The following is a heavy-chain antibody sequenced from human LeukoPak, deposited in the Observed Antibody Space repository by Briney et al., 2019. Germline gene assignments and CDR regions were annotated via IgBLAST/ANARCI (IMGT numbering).Heavy chain of an antibody. CDR2: ISDSGVST. CDR1: GFTFSSFA. J-gene: IGHJ4*02. V-gene: IGHV3-23*01. Sequence: GGSLRLSCVVSGFTFSSFAMSWVRQAPGKRLEWVSAISDSGVSTYYADSLRGRFATSRDNSKNTLYLQMNCLRAEDTALYYCAKDLIEGYSGYGHFDYWGQGTLVTVSS. D-gene: IGHD5-12*01. CDR3: AKDLIEGYSGYGHFDY.